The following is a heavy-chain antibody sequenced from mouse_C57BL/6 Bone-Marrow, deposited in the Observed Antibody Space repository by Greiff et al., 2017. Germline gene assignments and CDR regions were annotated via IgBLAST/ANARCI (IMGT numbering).Heavy chain of an antibody. CDR2: ISDGGSYT. V-gene: IGHV5-4*03. CDR1: GFTFSSYA. Sequence: EVMLVESGGGLVKPGGSLKLSCAASGFTFSSYAMSWVRQTPEKRLEWVATISDGGSYTYYPDNVKGRFTISRDNAKNNLYLQMSHLKSEDTAMYYCARHYDYDVYAMDYWGEENSDTASS. D-gene: IGHD2-4*01. J-gene: IGHJ4*01. CDR3: ARHYDYDVYAMDY.